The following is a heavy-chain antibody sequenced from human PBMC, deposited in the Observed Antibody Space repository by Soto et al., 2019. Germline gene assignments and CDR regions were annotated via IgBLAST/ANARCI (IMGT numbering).Heavy chain of an antibody. J-gene: IGHJ4*02. Sequence: QVQLVQSGAEVKKPGSSVKVSCKASGGTFSSYAISWVRQAPGQGLEWMGGIIPIFGTANYAQKFQGRVTINADKSTNTAYMELSSLRSADTAVYYCARDYPPGYGGNLGDYWGQGTLVTVSS. V-gene: IGHV1-69*06. CDR1: GGTFSSYA. CDR2: IIPIFGTA. CDR3: ARDYPPGYGGNLGDY. D-gene: IGHD4-17*01.